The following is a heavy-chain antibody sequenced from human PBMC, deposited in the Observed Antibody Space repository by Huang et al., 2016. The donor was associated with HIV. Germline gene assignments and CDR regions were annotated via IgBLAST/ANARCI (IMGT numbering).Heavy chain of an antibody. Sequence: QVQLVESGGGLVKPGGSLRLSCAASGLVFSDHYMNWIRQAPGKGLECISYISRSGTTIRYAESVKGRFTISRDNAKKSLFLEMNSLRVEDTAVYYCARRMAGWDDVFDMWGQGTMVTVSS. CDR1: GLVFSDHY. J-gene: IGHJ3*02. D-gene: IGHD6-19*01. CDR2: ISRSGTTI. CDR3: ARRMAGWDDVFDM. V-gene: IGHV3-11*01.